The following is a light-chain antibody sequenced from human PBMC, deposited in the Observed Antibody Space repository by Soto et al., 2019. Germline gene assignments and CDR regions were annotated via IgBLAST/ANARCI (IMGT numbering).Light chain of an antibody. Sequence: QSVLTQPASVSGSPGQSITISCTRTSSDVGGYNYVSWYQQHTGKAPKLMIYEVSNRPSGVSNRCSGSKSGNTASLTISGLQAEDEADYYCSSYTSSRSWVFGGGTKVTVL. CDR1: SSDVGGYNY. J-gene: IGLJ3*02. V-gene: IGLV2-14*01. CDR2: EVS. CDR3: SSYTSSRSWV.